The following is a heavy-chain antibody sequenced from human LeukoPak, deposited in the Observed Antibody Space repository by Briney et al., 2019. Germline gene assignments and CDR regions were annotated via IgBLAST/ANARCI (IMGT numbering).Heavy chain of an antibody. CDR2: IGEDGSAK. J-gene: IGHJ4*02. Sequence: AGGSLTPSGPAPGFPLRVTCRTGSRRPPGKGLEWVAHIGEDGSAKYYVNSVKGRFTISRDNAKNSLSLQMNSLRAEDTAVYYCARYVAALDYWGQGTLVSVSS. V-gene: IGHV3-7*05. D-gene: IGHD6-25*01. CDR1: GFPLRVT. CDR3: ARYVAALDY.